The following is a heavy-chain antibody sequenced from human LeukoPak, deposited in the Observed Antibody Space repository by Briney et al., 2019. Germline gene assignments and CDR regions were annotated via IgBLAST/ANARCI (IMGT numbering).Heavy chain of an antibody. CDR3: AKEDRIVGATLFDY. D-gene: IGHD1-26*01. V-gene: IGHV3-33*06. J-gene: IGHJ4*02. CDR1: GFTFSSYG. Sequence: PGRSLRLSXAASGFTFSSYGMHWVRQAPGKGLEWVAVIWYDGSNKYYADSVKGRFTISRDNSKNTLYLQMNSLRAEDTAVYYCAKEDRIVGATLFDYWGLGTLVTVSS. CDR2: IWYDGSNK.